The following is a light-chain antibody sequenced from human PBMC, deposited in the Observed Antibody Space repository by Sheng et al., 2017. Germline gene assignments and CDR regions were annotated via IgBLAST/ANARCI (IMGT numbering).Light chain of an antibody. Sequence: SYELTQPPSVSVSRGQTARITCSGDALPNQYAYWYQQKPGQAPVLVIYKDTARPSGIPERFSGSSSGTTVTLTIGGVQAEDEADYYCQSSDSSLTYVVFGGGTKLTVL. CDR1: ALPNQY. CDR3: QSSDSSLTYVV. CDR2: KDT. V-gene: IGLV3-25*03. J-gene: IGLJ2*01.